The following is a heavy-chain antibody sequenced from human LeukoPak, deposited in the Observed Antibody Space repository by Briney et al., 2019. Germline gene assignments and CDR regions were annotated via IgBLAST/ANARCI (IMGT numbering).Heavy chain of an antibody. J-gene: IGHJ5*02. D-gene: IGHD2-15*01. Sequence: GGSLRLSCAAPGFTFSSYWMHWVRQVPGKGLVWVSRINSDGRSTSYADSVKGRFTISRDNAKNTLYLQMNSLRAEDTAVYYCARVSGVDWFDPWGQGALVIVSS. CDR2: INSDGRST. CDR3: ARVSGVDWFDP. V-gene: IGHV3-74*01. CDR1: GFTFSSYW.